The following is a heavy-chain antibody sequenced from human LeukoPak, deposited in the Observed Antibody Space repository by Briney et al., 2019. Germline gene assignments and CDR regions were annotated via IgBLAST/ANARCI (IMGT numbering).Heavy chain of an antibody. CDR2: IWYDGSNI. V-gene: IGHV3-33*06. Sequence: GGSLRLSCATSGFTLSSYGMHWVRQAPGKGLEWVAVIWYDGSNIHYADSVQGRFTISRDSSKNMLYLRMNSLRAEDTGVYYCANNGVSPNYYYGMNVWGQGTTVTVSS. J-gene: IGHJ6*02. CDR1: GFTLSSYG. CDR3: ANNGVSPNYYYGMNV. D-gene: IGHD2-8*01.